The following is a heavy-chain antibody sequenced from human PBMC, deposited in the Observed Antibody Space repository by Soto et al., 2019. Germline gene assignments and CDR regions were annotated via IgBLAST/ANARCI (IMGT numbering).Heavy chain of an antibody. CDR1: GYTFTSYY. CDR3: VWDSAAGTPNPYGMDV. Sequence: VASVKVSCKASGYTFTSYYMHWVRQAPRQGLEWMGGIIPIFGTANYAQKFQGRVTITADESTSTAYMELSSLRSEDTAVYYCVWDSAAGTPNPYGMDVWGQGTTVTVSS. D-gene: IGHD6-13*01. J-gene: IGHJ6*02. CDR2: IIPIFGTA. V-gene: IGHV1-69*13.